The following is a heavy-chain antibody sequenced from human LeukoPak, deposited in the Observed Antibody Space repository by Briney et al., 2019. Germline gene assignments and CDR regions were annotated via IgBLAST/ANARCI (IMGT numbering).Heavy chain of an antibody. CDR3: ARDGGFYYTASPNSWFDP. J-gene: IGHJ5*02. V-gene: IGHV4-38-2*02. Sequence: SETLSLTCIVSGDSTSSDDCWGWIRQPPGKGLEWIESISNRGSPYYNPSLKSRVTMSADTPNNQFSLRLSSVTAADTAVYYCARDGGFYYTASPNSWFDPWGQGTLVTVSS. CDR1: GDSTSSDDC. D-gene: IGHD1-26*01. CDR2: ISNRGSP.